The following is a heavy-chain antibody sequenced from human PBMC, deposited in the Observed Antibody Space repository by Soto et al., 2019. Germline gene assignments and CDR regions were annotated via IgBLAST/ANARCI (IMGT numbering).Heavy chain of an antibody. J-gene: IGHJ4*02. CDR2: ISGSGGST. Sequence: RRLSCAASGFTFSSYAMSWVRQAPGKGLEWVSAISGSGGSTYYADSVKGRFTISRDNSKNTLYLQMNSLRAEDTAVYYCAKKGAAAGRRDFDYWGQGTLVTISS. D-gene: IGHD6-13*01. CDR3: AKKGAAAGRRDFDY. V-gene: IGHV3-23*01. CDR1: GFTFSSYA.